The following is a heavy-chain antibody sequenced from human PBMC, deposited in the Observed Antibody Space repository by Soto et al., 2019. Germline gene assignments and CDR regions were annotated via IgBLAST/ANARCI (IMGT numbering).Heavy chain of an antibody. V-gene: IGHV3-7*01. J-gene: IGHJ4*02. CDR1: GFSLTKYW. CDR2: INEDGTKR. Sequence: EVQLVESGGGLVQSGGSLRLSCIASGFSLTKYWMRWVRQTPRKGLEWVAKINEDGTKRDYMESVEGRFTISRDNAKNSVSLQKNSLRADDTAVYFCTRWDGRCSGGSCFFDSWGQGTLVTVSS. CDR3: TRWDGRCSGGSCFFDS. D-gene: IGHD2-15*01.